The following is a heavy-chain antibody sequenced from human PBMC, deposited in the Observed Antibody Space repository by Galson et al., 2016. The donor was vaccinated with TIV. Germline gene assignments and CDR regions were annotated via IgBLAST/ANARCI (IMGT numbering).Heavy chain of an antibody. CDR3: SRDLGRLRDY. D-gene: IGHD1-26*01. CDR1: GYSFTRYY. Sequence: SVKVSCKASGYSFTRYYFHWVRQAPGQGLEWMGVIDPSSGGTTYAQRFQGRITVTTDRSTSTVYMDLSSLKSEDTAVYYCSRDLGRLRDYWGQGTLVTVS. J-gene: IGHJ4*02. CDR2: IDPSSGGT. V-gene: IGHV1-46*03.